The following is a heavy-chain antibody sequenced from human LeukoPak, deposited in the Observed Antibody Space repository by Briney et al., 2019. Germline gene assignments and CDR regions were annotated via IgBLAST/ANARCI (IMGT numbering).Heavy chain of an antibody. J-gene: IGHJ4*02. CDR1: GYTFTGYY. Sequence: ASVKVSCKASGYTFTGYYMHWVRQAPGQGLEWMGWVNPNSGNTNYAQKLQGRVTMTTDTSTSTAYMELRSLRSDDTAVYYCARGLGHEEFDYWGQGTLVTVSS. CDR3: ARGLGHEEFDY. V-gene: IGHV1-18*04. CDR2: VNPNSGNT.